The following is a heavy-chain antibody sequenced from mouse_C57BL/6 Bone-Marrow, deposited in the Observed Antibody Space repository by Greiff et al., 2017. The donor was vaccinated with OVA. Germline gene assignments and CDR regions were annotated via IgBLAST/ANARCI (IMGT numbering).Heavy chain of an antibody. J-gene: IGHJ2*01. V-gene: IGHV1-81*01. Sequence: QVQLKQSGAELARPGASVKLSCKASGYTFTSYGISWVKQRTGQGLEWIGEIYPRSGNTYYNEKFKGKATLTADKSSSTAYMELRSLTSEDSAVYFCARSYYGSSFDYWGQGTTLTVSS. CDR3: ARSYYGSSFDY. CDR2: IYPRSGNT. D-gene: IGHD1-1*01. CDR1: GYTFTSYG.